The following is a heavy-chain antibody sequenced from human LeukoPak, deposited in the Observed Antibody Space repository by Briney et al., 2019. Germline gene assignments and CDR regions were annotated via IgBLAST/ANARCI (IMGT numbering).Heavy chain of an antibody. CDR3: ARDGIEPFYGGNSGGFQH. D-gene: IGHD4-23*01. V-gene: IGHV1-2*02. CDR1: GFTFSDYA. Sequence: PGRSLRLSCSASGFTFSDYAMHWVRQAPGQGLEWMGWINPNSGGTNYAQKFRGRVTMTRDTSISTAYMELSRLRSDDTAVYYCARDGIEPFYGGNSGGFQHWGQGTLVTVSS. CDR2: INPNSGGT. J-gene: IGHJ1*01.